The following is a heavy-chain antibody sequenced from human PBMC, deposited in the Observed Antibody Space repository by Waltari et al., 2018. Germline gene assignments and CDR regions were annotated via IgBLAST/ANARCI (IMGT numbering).Heavy chain of an antibody. CDR1: GGSFSGYY. D-gene: IGHD4-4*01. CDR3: ARDYLLATVTTWGYYYYGMDV. V-gene: IGHV4-34*01. CDR2: INHSGST. Sequence: QVQLQQWGAGLLKPSETLSLTCAVYGGSFSGYYWSWIRQPPGKGLGWIGEINHSGSTNYTPSLKRRVTISVDTSKNQFSLKLSSVTAADTAVYYCARDYLLATVTTWGYYYYGMDVWGQGTTVTVSS. J-gene: IGHJ6*02.